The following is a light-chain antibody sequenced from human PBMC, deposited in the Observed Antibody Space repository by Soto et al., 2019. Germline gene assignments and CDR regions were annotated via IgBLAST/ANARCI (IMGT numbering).Light chain of an antibody. J-gene: IGKJ4*01. CDR3: QQYNSYPLT. V-gene: IGKV3-15*01. Sequence: EIVLTQSPATLSLSPGERATLSCRASQSVSDNLAWYQQRPGQGPRLLIYGASTRATGIPARFSGSGSGTEFTLTISNLQPEDFATYYCQQYNSYPLTFGGGTKVDIK. CDR2: GAS. CDR1: QSVSDN.